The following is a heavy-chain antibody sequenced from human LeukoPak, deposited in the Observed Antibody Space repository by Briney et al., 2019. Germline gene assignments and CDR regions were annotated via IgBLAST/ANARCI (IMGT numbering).Heavy chain of an antibody. CDR3: ARGWWDNWFDP. CDR1: GGSINSYY. V-gene: IGHV4-59*12. D-gene: IGHD2-8*02. J-gene: IGHJ5*02. Sequence: PSETLSLTCIVSGGSINSYYWSWIRQPPGKGLEWIGYIYYSGTTNYNPSLKSRVTISVDMSKNQFSLKLSSVTAADTAVYYCARGWWDNWFDPWGQGTLVTVSS. CDR2: IYYSGTT.